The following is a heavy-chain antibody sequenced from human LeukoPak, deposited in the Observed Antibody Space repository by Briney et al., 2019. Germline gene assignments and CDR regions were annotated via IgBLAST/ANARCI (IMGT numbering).Heavy chain of an antibody. V-gene: IGHV3-30-3*01. CDR1: VFTFCSYS. CDR2: ISYDGSDK. D-gene: IGHD4-17*01. CDR3: ARETGSAVGSTDFDY. Sequence: GGSLRLSCAASVFTFCSYSIHWVRHAPCKGLEWLVVISYDGSDKYYADSVKGRFTISRDNSKNTLCLQMNSLRAEDTAVYYCARETGSAVGSTDFDYWGQGTLVTVSS. J-gene: IGHJ4*02.